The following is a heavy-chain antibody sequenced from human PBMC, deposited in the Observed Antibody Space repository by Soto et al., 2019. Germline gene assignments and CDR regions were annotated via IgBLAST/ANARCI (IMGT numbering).Heavy chain of an antibody. Sequence: LLTLPVPWSVAGGTSGNYCLSWIRQTPGKGLEWIGYIYYSGSTNCNPSLKSRVTISVDTSKNQFSVRLSSVTAADTAVYYCARAYYDTKGYSLDPWGLGTLVTVSS. CDR3: ARAYYDTKGYSLDP. V-gene: IGHV4-59*01. D-gene: IGHD3-16*01. CDR1: GGTSGNYC. J-gene: IGHJ5*02. CDR2: IYYSGST.